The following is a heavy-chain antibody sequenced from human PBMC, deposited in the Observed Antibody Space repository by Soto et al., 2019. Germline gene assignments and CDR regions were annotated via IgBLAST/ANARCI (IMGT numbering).Heavy chain of an antibody. J-gene: IGHJ4*02. V-gene: IGHV3-23*01. D-gene: IGHD2-2*01. CDR2: ISGSGGST. CDR1: GFTFSSYA. CDR3: AKDPDCSSTSCYPDY. Sequence: EVQLLESGGGLVQPGGSLRLSCAASGFTFSSYAMSWVRQAPGKGLEWVSAISGSGGSTYYADSVKGRFTISRDNSKNALYLHMNSMRAEDTAVYYCAKDPDCSSTSCYPDYWGQGTLVTVSS.